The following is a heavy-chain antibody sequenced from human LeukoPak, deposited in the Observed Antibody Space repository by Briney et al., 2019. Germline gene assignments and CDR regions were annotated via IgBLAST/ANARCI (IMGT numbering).Heavy chain of an antibody. CDR2: IYYSGST. CDR3: ARAPLLTIFGVVTPPGMDV. Sequence: PSETLSLTCTVSGGSISSGDYYWSWIRQPPGKGLEWIGYIYYSGSTYYNPSLKSRVTISVDTSKNQFSLKLSSVTAADTAVYYCARAPLLTIFGVVTPPGMDVWGQGTTVTVSS. CDR1: GGSISSGDYY. D-gene: IGHD3-3*01. V-gene: IGHV4-30-4*01. J-gene: IGHJ6*02.